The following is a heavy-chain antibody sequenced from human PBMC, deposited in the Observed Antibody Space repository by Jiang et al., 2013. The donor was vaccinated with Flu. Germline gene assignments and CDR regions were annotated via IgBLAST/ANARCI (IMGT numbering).Heavy chain of an antibody. CDR1: GYAFTGYY. V-gene: IGHV1-2*04. J-gene: IGHJ6*02. CDR2: INPNSGGT. D-gene: IGHD3-3*01. Sequence: SGAEVKKPGASVKVSCKASGYAFTGYYMHWVRQAPGQGLEWMGWINPNSGGTNYAQKFRGWVTMTRDTSISTAYMELSRLRSDDTAVYYCARDSGTYYDFWSGYSQGGMDVWGQGTTVTVSS. CDR3: ARDSGTYYDFWSGYSQGGMDV.